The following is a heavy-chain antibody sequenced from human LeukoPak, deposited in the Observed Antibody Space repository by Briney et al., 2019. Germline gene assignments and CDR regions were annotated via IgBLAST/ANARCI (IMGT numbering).Heavy chain of an antibody. D-gene: IGHD1-1*01. Sequence: SQTLSLTCAISGDSVSSNNAGWNWIRQSPARGPEWLGRTYYRSKWRNDYAVSVRGRITINPDTSKNQFSLQLNSVTPEDTAVYYCARYNWNDGTYAFDIWGQGTTVTVSS. CDR1: GDSVSSNNAG. J-gene: IGHJ3*02. CDR2: TYYRSKWRN. V-gene: IGHV6-1*01. CDR3: ARYNWNDGTYAFDI.